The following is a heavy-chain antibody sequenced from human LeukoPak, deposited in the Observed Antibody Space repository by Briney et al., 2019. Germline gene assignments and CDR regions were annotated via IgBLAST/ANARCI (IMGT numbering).Heavy chain of an antibody. D-gene: IGHD1-26*01. Sequence: SVKVSCKASGGTFSSYAISWVRQAPGQGLEWMGRIIPILGLANYAQKFQGRLTITADKSTNTAYMEVSSLRSEDTAVYYCARGLTPAERPAFDYWGQGTLVTVSS. CDR3: ARGLTPAERPAFDY. CDR2: IIPILGLA. CDR1: GGTFSSYA. V-gene: IGHV1-69*04. J-gene: IGHJ4*02.